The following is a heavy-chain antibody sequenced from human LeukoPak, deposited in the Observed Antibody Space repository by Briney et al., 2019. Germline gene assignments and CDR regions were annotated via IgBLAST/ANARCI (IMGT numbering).Heavy chain of an antibody. V-gene: IGHV4-34*01. CDR1: GGSFSGYY. CDR3: ARRNNWEAFDF. CDR2: INHSGST. D-gene: IGHD1-20*01. J-gene: IGHJ4*02. Sequence: SETLSLTCAVYGGSFSGYYWSWIRQPPGKGLEWIGEINHSGSTNYNPSLKSRVTISVDTSKNQFSLKLSSVTAADTAVYYCARRNNWEAFDFWGQGTLVTVSS.